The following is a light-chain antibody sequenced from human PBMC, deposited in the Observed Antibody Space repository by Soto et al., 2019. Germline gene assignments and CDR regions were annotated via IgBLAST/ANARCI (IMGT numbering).Light chain of an antibody. CDR2: DVN. J-gene: IGLJ3*02. Sequence: QSALTQPASVSGSPGQSITISCTGTSSDIGAYNFVSWYQQHPGKAPKLMLYDVNIRPSGVSNRFSGSKSGNTASLTISGLQAEDEADYYCSSYTSSSTRVFGGGTKLTVL. V-gene: IGLV2-14*03. CDR3: SSYTSSSTRV. CDR1: SSDIGAYNF.